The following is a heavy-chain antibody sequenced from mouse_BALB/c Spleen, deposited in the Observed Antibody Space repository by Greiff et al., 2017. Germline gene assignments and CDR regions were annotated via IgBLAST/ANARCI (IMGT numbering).Heavy chain of an antibody. CDR3: TRSTMGGDY. Sequence: LQQPGSELVRPGASVKLSCKASGYTFTSYWMHWVKQRPGQGLEWIGNIYPGSGSTNYDEKFKSKATLTVDTSSSTAYMQLSSLTSEDSAVYYCTRSTMGGDYWGQGTSVTVSS. J-gene: IGHJ4*01. D-gene: IGHD2-1*01. V-gene: IGHV1S22*01. CDR2: IYPGSGST. CDR1: GYTFTSYW.